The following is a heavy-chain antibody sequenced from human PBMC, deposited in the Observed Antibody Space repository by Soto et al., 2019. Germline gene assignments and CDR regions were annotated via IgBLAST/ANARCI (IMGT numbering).Heavy chain of an antibody. Sequence: GGSLRLSCAASGFTFSNAWMSWVRQAPGKXLEWVGRIKSKTDGGTTDYAAPVKGRFTISRDDSKNTLYPQMNSLKTEDTAVYYCTTGPPGRVWLARYYYYRMDVWGQGPTVTVSS. CDR2: IKSKTDGGTT. V-gene: IGHV3-15*01. CDR3: TTGPPGRVWLARYYYYRMDV. J-gene: IGHJ6*02. CDR1: GFTFSNAW. D-gene: IGHD1-1*01.